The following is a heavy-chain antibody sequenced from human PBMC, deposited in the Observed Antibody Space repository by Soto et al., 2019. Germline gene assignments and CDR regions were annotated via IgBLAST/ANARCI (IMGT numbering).Heavy chain of an antibody. CDR3: AKGRGRDEVFDY. CDR1: GFTFSSYG. J-gene: IGHJ4*02. Sequence: QVQLVESGGGVVQPGRSLRLSCAASGFTFSSYGMHWVRQAPGKGLEWVAVISYDGSNKYYADSVKGRFTISRDNSKNTLYLQMNSLGAEDTAVYYCAKGRGRDEVFDYWGQGTLVTVSS. D-gene: IGHD2-15*01. V-gene: IGHV3-30*18. CDR2: ISYDGSNK.